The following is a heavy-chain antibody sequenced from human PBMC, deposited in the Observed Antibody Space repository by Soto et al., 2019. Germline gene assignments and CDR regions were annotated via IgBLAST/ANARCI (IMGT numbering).Heavy chain of an antibody. CDR2: IIPIFGTA. CDR1: GGTFSSYA. J-gene: IGHJ4*02. Sequence: QVQLVQSGAEVKKPGSSVKVSCKASGGTFSSYAISWVRQAPGQGLEWMGGIIPIFGTANYAQKFQSRVTIPADNSTSTAYMELSSLRSEDTAVYYCAVFYDSSGYYPVFYFDYWGQGTLVTVSS. CDR3: AVFYDSSGYYPVFYFDY. D-gene: IGHD3-22*01. V-gene: IGHV1-69*06.